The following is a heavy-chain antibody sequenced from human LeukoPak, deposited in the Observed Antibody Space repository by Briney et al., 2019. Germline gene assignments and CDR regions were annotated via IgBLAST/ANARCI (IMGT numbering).Heavy chain of an antibody. V-gene: IGHV5-51*01. Sequence: GQSLNISCTGSGYIFPTSWIAWARQMPGNRQEWMGIIYADETNIRYSTSFQSEVSISADKSISTAYLRWSGLKASDTAMYYCARPPSRGYSSSFEYWGQGTLVTVSS. D-gene: IGHD2-2*03. CDR3: ARPPSRGYSSSFEY. CDR1: GYIFPTSW. J-gene: IGHJ4*02. CDR2: IYADETNI.